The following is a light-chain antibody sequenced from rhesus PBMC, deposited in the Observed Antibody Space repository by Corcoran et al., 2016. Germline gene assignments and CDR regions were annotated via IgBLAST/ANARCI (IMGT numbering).Light chain of an antibody. J-gene: IGKJ4*01. Sequence: ETVVTQSPATLALSPGERATLSCRASQSVGSYLAWYQQKPGQAPRLLIYGATSRATGIPDRFGGSGSGTDSTLTISSREPEDVGVYYWQQSSNLLTFGGGTKVEIK. CDR1: QSVGSY. CDR3: QQSSNLLT. V-gene: IGKV3-24*04. CDR2: GAT.